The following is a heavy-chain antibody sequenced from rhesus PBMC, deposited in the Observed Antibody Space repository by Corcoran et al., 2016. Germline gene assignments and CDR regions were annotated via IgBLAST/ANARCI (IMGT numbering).Heavy chain of an antibody. CDR3: AKGGATSGPPAYGLAS. CDR2: IDGYMGSN. D-gene: IGHD6-25*01. Sequence: QVKLQQWGEGLVKPSETLSLTCAVYGGSVSTYFWSWIRQPPGKGLEWIGNIDGYMGSNYYNPSLKNRVTISKDTSKNQFSLKLSYVTAADTAMYYCAKGGATSGPPAYGLASWDQGVVVTVSS. CDR1: GGSVSTYF. J-gene: IGHJ6*01. V-gene: IGHV4-73*01.